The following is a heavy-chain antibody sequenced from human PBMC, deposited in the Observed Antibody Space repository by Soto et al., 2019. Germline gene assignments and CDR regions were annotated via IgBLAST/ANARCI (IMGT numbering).Heavy chain of an antibody. J-gene: IGHJ4*02. CDR3: AHSPFGELLYGPNYFDY. V-gene: IGHV2-5*02. D-gene: IGHD3-10*01. CDR2: IYWDDDK. CDR1: GFSLSSSGVG. Sequence: SGPTLVNPTQTLTLSCTFSGFSLSTFSGFSLSSSGVGVGWIRQPPGKALEWLALIYWDDDKRYSPSLKSRLTITKDTSKNQVVLTMTNMDPVDTATYYCAHSPFGELLYGPNYFDYWGQGTLVTVSS.